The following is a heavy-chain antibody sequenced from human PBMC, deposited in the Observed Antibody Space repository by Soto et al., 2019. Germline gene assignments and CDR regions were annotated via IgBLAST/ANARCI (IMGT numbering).Heavy chain of an antibody. CDR1: GFTFSSCG. CDR3: AKIDSKIPLVVPAAPIDY. CDR2: ISYDGSNK. V-gene: IGHV3-30*18. J-gene: IGHJ4*02. Sequence: GGSLRLSCAASGFTFSSCGMHWVRQAPGKGLEWVAVISYDGSNKYYANSVKGRFTISRDNSKNTLYLQMNSLRAEDTAVYYCAKIDSKIPLVVPAAPIDYWGQGTLVTVSS. D-gene: IGHD2-2*01.